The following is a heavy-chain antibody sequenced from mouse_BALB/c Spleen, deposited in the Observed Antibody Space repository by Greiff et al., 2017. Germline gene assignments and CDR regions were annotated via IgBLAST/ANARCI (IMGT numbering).Heavy chain of an antibody. V-gene: IGHV1-7*01. Sequence: VQLQQSGAELAKPGASVKMSCKASGYTFTSYWMHWVKQRPGQGLEWIGYINPSTGYTEYNQKFKDKATLTADKSSSTAYMQLSSLTSEDSAVYYCARRSSAPHFDYWGQGTTLTVSS. D-gene: IGHD3-1*01. J-gene: IGHJ2*01. CDR2: INPSTGYT. CDR1: GYTFTSYW. CDR3: ARRSSAPHFDY.